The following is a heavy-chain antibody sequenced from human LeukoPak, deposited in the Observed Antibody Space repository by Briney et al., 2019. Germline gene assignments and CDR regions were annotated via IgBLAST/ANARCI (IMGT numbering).Heavy chain of an antibody. D-gene: IGHD5-24*01. Sequence: PGGSLRLSCAASGFTFSSYGMHWVRQAPGKGLEWVAFIRYDGSNKYYADSVKGRFSISRDNSKNTLYLQMNSLRAEDTAVYYCAKDLGYTQDYWGQGTLVTVSS. CDR1: GFTFSSYG. J-gene: IGHJ4*02. CDR3: AKDLGYTQDY. CDR2: IRYDGSNK. V-gene: IGHV3-30*02.